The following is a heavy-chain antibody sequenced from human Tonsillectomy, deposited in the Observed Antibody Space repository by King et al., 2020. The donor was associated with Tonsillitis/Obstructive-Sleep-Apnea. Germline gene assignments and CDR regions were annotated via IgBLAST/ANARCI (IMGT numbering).Heavy chain of an antibody. V-gene: IGHV1-46*01. CDR2: INPSGGGT. CDR3: ARAVGEGSGSFWDNWFAP. J-gene: IGHJ5*02. CDR1: GYPFSSHY. Sequence: VQLVQSGAEVKKPGASVKVSCTASGYPFSSHYIHWVRQAPGQGLEWMGTINPSGGGTNYAQNFQDRVTMTRDSSTSTVYMELSSLGPEDTAIYYCARAVGEGSGSFWDNWFAPWGQGTLVTVSS. D-gene: IGHD3-10*01.